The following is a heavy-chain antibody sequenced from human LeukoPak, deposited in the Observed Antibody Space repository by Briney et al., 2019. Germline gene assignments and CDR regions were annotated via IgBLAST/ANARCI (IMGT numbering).Heavy chain of an antibody. CDR3: ARDRGDYGDYDDAFDI. CDR2: IHHIGIT. D-gene: IGHD4-17*01. Sequence: SETLSLTCTVSGGSISSYFWTWIRQPPGQGLEWIGYIHHIGITNYNPSLKSRVTISADTSKNQLSLELSSVTAADTAVYYCARDRGDYGDYDDAFDIWGQGTMVTVSS. CDR1: GGSISSYF. J-gene: IGHJ3*02. V-gene: IGHV4-59*01.